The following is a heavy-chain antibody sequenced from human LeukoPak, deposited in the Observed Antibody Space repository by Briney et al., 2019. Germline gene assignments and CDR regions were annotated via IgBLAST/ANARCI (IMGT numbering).Heavy chain of an antibody. CDR3: ARAHYYDSSGLDY. Sequence: PGGSLRLFCAASGFTLSSYWMSWVRQPPGKGREGVSYISSSGSTIYYADSVKGRFTLSRDNAKNSLYLQMNSLRAEDTAVYYCARAHYYDSSGLDYWGQGTLVTVSS. CDR1: GFTLSSYW. D-gene: IGHD3-22*01. CDR2: ISSSGSTI. J-gene: IGHJ4*02. V-gene: IGHV3-48*04.